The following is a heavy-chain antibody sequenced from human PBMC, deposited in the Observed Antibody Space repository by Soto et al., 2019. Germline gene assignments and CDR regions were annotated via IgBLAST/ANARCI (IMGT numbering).Heavy chain of an antibody. CDR3: ARFNWYFDL. CDR1: GGSISSYY. Sequence: QVQLQESGPGLVKPSETLSLTCTVSGGSISSYYWSWIRQPPGKGLEWIGYIYYSGSTNYNPSLKSRVTLSVDTSKNQFSLKLSSVTAADTAMYYGARFNWYFDLWGRGTLVTVSS. J-gene: IGHJ2*01. CDR2: IYYSGST. V-gene: IGHV4-59*01.